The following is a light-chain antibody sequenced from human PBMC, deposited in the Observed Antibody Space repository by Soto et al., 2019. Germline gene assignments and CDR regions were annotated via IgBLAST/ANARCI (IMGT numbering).Light chain of an antibody. CDR1: QNVASY. CDR2: ESS. J-gene: IGKJ1*01. CDR3: QQYGSSPRT. V-gene: IGKV3-20*01. Sequence: EIGLTQSPATLSLSPGERATLSCRASQNVASYLDWYQQKPGQAPRLLIYESSNRATGVPDRFSGSGSGTDFTLTISRLESEDFAVYYCQQYGSSPRTFGQVTKVDIK.